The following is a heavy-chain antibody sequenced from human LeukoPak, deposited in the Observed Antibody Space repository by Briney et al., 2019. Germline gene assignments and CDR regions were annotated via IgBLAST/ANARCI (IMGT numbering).Heavy chain of an antibody. CDR2: ISYDGSNK. V-gene: IGHV3-30*18. D-gene: IGHD3-9*01. Sequence: PGGSLRLSCEASGFTFSSYGMHWVRQAPGKGLEWVAVISYDGSNKYYADSVKGRFTISRDNSKNTLYLQMNSLRAEDTAVHYCAKVSVPVLTGYYHDYWGQGTLVTVSS. CDR3: AKVSVPVLTGYYHDY. J-gene: IGHJ4*02. CDR1: GFTFSSYG.